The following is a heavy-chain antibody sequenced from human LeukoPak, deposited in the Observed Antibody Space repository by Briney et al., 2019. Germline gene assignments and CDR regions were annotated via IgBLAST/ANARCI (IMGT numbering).Heavy chain of an antibody. Sequence: GGSLRLSCTASGFNFGDYTVSWVRQAPGKGLEWVANINQGGNDKQYVDSMKGRFTIARDNAKNSLFLQMDGLRVEDTAVYYCVTTTRGYSRDSWGQGTLVTVSS. V-gene: IGHV3-7*01. J-gene: IGHJ4*02. CDR3: VTTTRGYSRDS. CDR2: INQGGNDK. D-gene: IGHD3-22*01. CDR1: GFNFGDYT.